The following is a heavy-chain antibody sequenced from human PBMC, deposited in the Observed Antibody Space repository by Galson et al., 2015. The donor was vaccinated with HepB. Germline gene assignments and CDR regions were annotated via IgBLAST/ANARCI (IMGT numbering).Heavy chain of an antibody. Sequence: SLRLSCAASGFTFSSYSMSWVRQAPGKGLEWVSAISGSGGSTYYADSVKGRFTISRDNSKNTLYLQMNSLRAEDTAVYYCAKDHEIAVAGTVAFDIWGQGTMVTVSS. CDR3: AKDHEIAVAGTVAFDI. J-gene: IGHJ3*02. CDR1: GFTFSSYS. CDR2: ISGSGGST. V-gene: IGHV3-23*01. D-gene: IGHD6-19*01.